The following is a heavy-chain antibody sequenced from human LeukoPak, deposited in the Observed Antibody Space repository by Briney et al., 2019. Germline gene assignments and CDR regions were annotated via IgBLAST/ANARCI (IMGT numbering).Heavy chain of an antibody. J-gene: IGHJ4*02. V-gene: IGHV3-66*01. Sequence: GGSLRLSCAASGFTASSNYMSWVRQAPGKGLEGVSVIYSGGSTYYADSVKGRFTISRDNSKNTLYLQMNSLRAEDTAVYYCARGWYNYYDSSGYRDWGQGTLVTVSS. CDR2: IYSGGST. CDR3: ARGWYNYYDSSGYRD. CDR1: GFTASSNY. D-gene: IGHD3-22*01.